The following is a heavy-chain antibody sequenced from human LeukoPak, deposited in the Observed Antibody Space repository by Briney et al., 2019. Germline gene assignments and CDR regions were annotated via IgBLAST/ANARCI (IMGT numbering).Heavy chain of an antibody. V-gene: IGHV4-59*01. Sequence: PSETLSLTCTVSGGSISSDYWSWIRQPPGNGLEWIGCIYYSGSTNYNPSLKSRVTISLDTSKNQFSLKLSSVTAADTAVYYCARGITMVRGVPLDWFDPSGQGTLVTLSS. CDR3: ARGITMVRGVPLDWFDP. CDR2: IYYSGST. J-gene: IGHJ5*02. CDR1: GGSISSDY. D-gene: IGHD3-10*01.